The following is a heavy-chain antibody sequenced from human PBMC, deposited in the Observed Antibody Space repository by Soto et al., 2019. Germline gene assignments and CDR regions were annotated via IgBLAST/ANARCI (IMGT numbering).Heavy chain of an antibody. Sequence: QVQLQESGPGLVKPSQTLSLTCTVSGGSISSGGYYWSWIRQHPGKGLEWIGYIYYIGSTYYNPSLNSRVTISVDTSKNQFSLKLSSVTAADTAVYYCARNTVRGSLLFDYWGQGTLVTVSS. CDR2: IYYIGST. J-gene: IGHJ4*02. D-gene: IGHD4-17*01. V-gene: IGHV4-31*03. CDR1: GGSISSGGYY. CDR3: ARNTVRGSLLFDY.